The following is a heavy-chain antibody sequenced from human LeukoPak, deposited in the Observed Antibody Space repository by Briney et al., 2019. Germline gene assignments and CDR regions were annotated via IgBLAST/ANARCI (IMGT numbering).Heavy chain of an antibody. CDR2: INHGGRT. Sequence: SETLSLTCAVYGGSFSGYYWSWIRQPPGKGLEWMGKINHGGRTNYNPSLKSRVTISVDTSKNQFSLKLSSVTAADTAVYYCARQFLFSGCSSTSCLWAYYYYYMDVWGKGTTVTISS. CDR3: ARQFLFSGCSSTSCLWAYYYYYMDV. J-gene: IGHJ6*03. D-gene: IGHD2-2*01. CDR1: GGSFSGYY. V-gene: IGHV4-34*01.